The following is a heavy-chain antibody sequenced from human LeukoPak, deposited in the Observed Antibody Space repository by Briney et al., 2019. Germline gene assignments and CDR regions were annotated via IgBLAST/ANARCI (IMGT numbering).Heavy chain of an antibody. CDR3: ATDSNSVGGPFDY. D-gene: IGHD4-11*01. Sequence: GASAKVSCKASGYTFTGYYMHWVRQAPGQGLEWMGGFDPEDGETIYAQKSQGRVTMTEDTSTDTAYIELSSLRSEDTAVYYCATDSNSVGGPFDYWGQGTLVTVSS. J-gene: IGHJ4*02. CDR1: GYTFTGYY. CDR2: FDPEDGET. V-gene: IGHV1-24*01.